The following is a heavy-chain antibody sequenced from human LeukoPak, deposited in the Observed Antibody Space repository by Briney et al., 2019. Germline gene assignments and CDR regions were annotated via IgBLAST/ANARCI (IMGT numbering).Heavy chain of an antibody. CDR1: GYSISSGYY. D-gene: IGHD2-2*01. CDR3: ATSEDIVVVPAANGIVY. J-gene: IGHJ4*02. CDR2: IYHSGST. Sequence: SETLSLTCAVSGYSISSGYYGGWIRQPPGKGLEWIGSIYHSGSTYYNPSLKSRVTISVDTSKNQFSLKLSSVTAADTAVYYCATSEDIVVVPAANGIVYWGQGTLVTVSS. V-gene: IGHV4-38-2*01.